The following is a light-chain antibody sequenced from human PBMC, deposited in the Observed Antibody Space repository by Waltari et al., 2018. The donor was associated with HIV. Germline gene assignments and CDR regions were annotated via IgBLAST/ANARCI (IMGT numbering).Light chain of an antibody. J-gene: IGLJ3*02. CDR2: QDG. CDR1: RLDSSN. CDR3: QAWDSSSGGV. V-gene: IGLV3-1*01. Sequence: SYDLTQPPSVSVSPGQTASIACSGDRLDSSNVCWYQQKPGQSPVLVIFQDGKRPSGLPERFSGSNSGNTATLTISGTQAMDEADYYCQAWDSSSGGVFGGGTRLTVL.